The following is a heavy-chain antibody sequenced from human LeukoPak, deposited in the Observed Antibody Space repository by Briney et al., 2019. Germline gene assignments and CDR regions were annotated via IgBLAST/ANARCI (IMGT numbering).Heavy chain of an antibody. CDR1: GFTFSSYS. J-gene: IGHJ4*02. V-gene: IGHV3-53*01. D-gene: IGHD4-17*01. CDR2: IYSGGST. CDR3: ARDHNGDYVPSL. Sequence: GGSLRLSCAASGFTFSSYSMNWVRQAPGKGLEWVSVIYSGGSTYYADSVKGRFTISRDNSKNTLYLQMNSLRAEDTAVYYCARDHNGDYVPSLWGQGTLVTVSS.